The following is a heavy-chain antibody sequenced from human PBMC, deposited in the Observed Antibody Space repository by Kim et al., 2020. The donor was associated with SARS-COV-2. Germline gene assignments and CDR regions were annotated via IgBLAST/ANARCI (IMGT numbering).Heavy chain of an antibody. CDR1: GFTFGDYA. CDR3: AKDQCSSSTSCHRGYYYGMDV. J-gene: IGHJ6*02. V-gene: IGHV3-9*01. CDR2: ISWNSGSI. D-gene: IGHD2-2*01. Sequence: GGSLRLSCAASGFTFGDYAMHWVRQAPGKGLEWVSGISWNSGSIGYADSVKGRFTISRDNAKNSLYLQMNSLRAEDTALYYCAKDQCSSSTSCHRGYYYGMDVWGQGTTVTVSS.